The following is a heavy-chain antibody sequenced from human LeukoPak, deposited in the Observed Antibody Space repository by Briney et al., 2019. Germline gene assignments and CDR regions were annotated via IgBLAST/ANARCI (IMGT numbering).Heavy chain of an antibody. CDR3: ATPLLGVLYFDGKYTFDY. D-gene: IGHD3-9*01. CDR2: FDPEDGET. J-gene: IGHJ4*02. CDR1: GYTLTELS. V-gene: IGHV1-24*01. Sequence: ASVKVSCKVSGYTLTELSMHWVRQAPGKGLEWMGGFDPEDGETIYAQKFQGRVTMTEDTSTDKAYMELSSLRSEDTAVYYCATPLLGVLYFDGKYTFDYWGQGTLVTVSS.